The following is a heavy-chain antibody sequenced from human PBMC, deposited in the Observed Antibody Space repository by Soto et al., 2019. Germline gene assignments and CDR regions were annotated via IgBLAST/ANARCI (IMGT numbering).Heavy chain of an antibody. D-gene: IGHD3-9*01. CDR3: ARGPYYDILTGFPYGMDV. V-gene: IGHV3-53*01. Sequence: CGSLRLSCASSWFTVISNYMSLFRQAPGKWLEWVSVIYSGGSTYYADSVKGRFTISRDNSKNTLYLQMNSLRAEDTAVYYCARGPYYDILTGFPYGMDVWGQGTTVTVSS. CDR1: WFTVISNY. CDR2: IYSGGST. J-gene: IGHJ6*02.